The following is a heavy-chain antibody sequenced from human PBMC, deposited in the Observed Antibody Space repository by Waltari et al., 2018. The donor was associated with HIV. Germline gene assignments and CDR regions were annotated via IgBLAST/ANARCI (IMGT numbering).Heavy chain of an antibody. V-gene: IGHV3-23*04. CDR3: TIFGPLEDFGP. CDR1: GFTFSRYA. Sequence: EVQLVESGGGLVQPGGSLRLSCAASGFTFSRYAMRWVRQAPGKGLGGVSGISASGGSTYYAASVKGRFTISRDKSKTTLYLQMNSLRAEDTAVYSCTIFGPLEDFGPWGQGTLVTVSS. J-gene: IGHJ5*02. CDR2: ISASGGST. D-gene: IGHD3-3*01.